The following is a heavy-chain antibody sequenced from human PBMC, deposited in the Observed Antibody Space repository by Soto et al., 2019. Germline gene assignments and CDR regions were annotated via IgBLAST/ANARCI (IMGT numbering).Heavy chain of an antibody. D-gene: IGHD5-18*01. J-gene: IGHJ3*02. Sequence: SETLSLTCIVSGGSISSSRYYWGWIRQPPEKGLQWIGSLYYSVNTYYNPSLKSRGTISADTSKNQFSLKLTSVTAADTAIYYCASNIKSAYSNGYEAFDIWGQGTMVTVSS. CDR3: ASNIKSAYSNGYEAFDI. V-gene: IGHV4-39*01. CDR2: LYYSVNT. CDR1: GGSISSSRYY.